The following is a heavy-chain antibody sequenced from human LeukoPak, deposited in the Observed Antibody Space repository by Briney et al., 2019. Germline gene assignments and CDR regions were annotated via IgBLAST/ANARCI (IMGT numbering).Heavy chain of an antibody. CDR1: GFTFSNYE. J-gene: IGHJ6*02. Sequence: GGSLRLSCAASGFTFSNYEMNWVRQAPGKGLEWVSYISGSGSAIYYADSVKGRFTISRDNAKNSLYLQMNSLRDEDTAVYYCARDITMVRGIIGYYYGVDVWGQGTTVTVSS. D-gene: IGHD3-10*01. CDR2: ISGSGSAI. V-gene: IGHV3-48*03. CDR3: ARDITMVRGIIGYYYGVDV.